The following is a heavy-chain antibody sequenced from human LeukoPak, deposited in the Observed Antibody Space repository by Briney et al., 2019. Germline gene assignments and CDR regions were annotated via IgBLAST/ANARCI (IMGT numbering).Heavy chain of an antibody. D-gene: IGHD6-19*01. CDR3: AKSIAVAGFDAFDI. J-gene: IGHJ3*02. CDR2: ISYDGSNK. Sequence: PGGSLRLSCAASGFTLSSYAMSWVRQAPGKGLEWVAVISYDGSNKYYADSVKGRFTISRDNSKNTLYLQMNSLRAEDTAVYYCAKSIAVAGFDAFDIWGQGTMVTVSS. V-gene: IGHV3-30*18. CDR1: GFTLSSYA.